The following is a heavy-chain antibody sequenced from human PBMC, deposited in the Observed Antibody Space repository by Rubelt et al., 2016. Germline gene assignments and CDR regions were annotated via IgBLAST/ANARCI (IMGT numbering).Heavy chain of an antibody. CDR1: GGSFSGYY. CDR2: INHSGST. J-gene: IGHJ3*02. V-gene: IGHV4-34*01. CDR3: ARGPFTRGAFDI. Sequence: QVQLQQWGAGLLKPSETLSLTCAVYGGSFSGYYWSWIRQPPGKGLEWIGEINHSGSTNYNPSLKVRVTISVDTSKNQFSLKLSSVTAADTAVYYCARGPFTRGAFDIWGQGTMVTVSS.